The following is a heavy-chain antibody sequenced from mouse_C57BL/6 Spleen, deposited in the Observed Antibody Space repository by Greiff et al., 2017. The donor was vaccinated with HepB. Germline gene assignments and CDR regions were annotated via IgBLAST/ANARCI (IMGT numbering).Heavy chain of an antibody. D-gene: IGHD3-2*02. CDR2: IDPSDSET. CDR1: GYTFTSYW. J-gene: IGHJ4*01. Sequence: QVQLKQPGAELVRPGSSVKLSCKASGYTFTSYWMHWVKQRPIQGLEWIGNIDPSDSETHYNQKFKDKATLTVDKSSSTAYMQLSSLTSEDSAVYYCARRLEEGLYAMDYWGQGTSVTVSS. V-gene: IGHV1-52*01. CDR3: ARRLEEGLYAMDY.